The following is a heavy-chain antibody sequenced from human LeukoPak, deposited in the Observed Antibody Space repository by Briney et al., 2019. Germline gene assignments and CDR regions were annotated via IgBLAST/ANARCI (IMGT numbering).Heavy chain of an antibody. CDR3: ARGLYSIAVAWDY. D-gene: IGHD6-19*01. CDR2: INHSGST. V-gene: IGHV4-34*01. CDR1: GGSFSGYY. J-gene: IGHJ4*02. Sequence: SETLSLTCAVYGGSFSGYYGSWIRQPPGKGLEWIGEINHSGSTNYNPSLKSRVTISVDTSKNQFSLKLSSVTAADTAVYYCARGLYSIAVAWDYWGQGTLVTVSS.